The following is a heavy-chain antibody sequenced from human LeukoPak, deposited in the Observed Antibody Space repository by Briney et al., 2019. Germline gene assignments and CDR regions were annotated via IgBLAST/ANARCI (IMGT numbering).Heavy chain of an antibody. D-gene: IGHD6-13*01. J-gene: IGHJ5*02. CDR3: ARRAAAYYWFDP. CDR1: GGSISSSSYY. V-gene: IGHV4-39*01. CDR2: IYYSGST. Sequence: PSETLSLTCTVSGGSISSSSYYWGWIRQPPGKGLEWIGSIYYSGSTYYNPSLKSRVTTSVDTSKNQFSLKLSSVTAADTAVYYCARRAAAYYWFDPWGQGTLVTVSS.